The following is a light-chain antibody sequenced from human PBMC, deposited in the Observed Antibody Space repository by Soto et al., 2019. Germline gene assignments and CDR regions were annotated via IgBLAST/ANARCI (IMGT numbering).Light chain of an antibody. J-gene: IGLJ1*01. Sequence: QSVLTQPPSASGTPGQRVTISCSGGSSNIGINTVNWYQQLPGTAPKVLIYTDNERPSGVPDRFSGSESGTSPSMAINRIKSGAEADYSCGAWDERLNGYAFGTGNKVTV. V-gene: IGLV1-44*01. CDR1: SSNIGINT. CDR3: GAWDERLNGYA. CDR2: TDN.